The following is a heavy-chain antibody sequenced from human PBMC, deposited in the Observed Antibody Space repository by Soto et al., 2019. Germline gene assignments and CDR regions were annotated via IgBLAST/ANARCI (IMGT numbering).Heavy chain of an antibody. V-gene: IGHV4-30-4*01. CDR1: GGSVTSDEDY. J-gene: IGHJ4*02. CDR2: ISNSGST. CDR3: ATESGSTYGYFDH. Sequence: SETLSLTCTVSGGSVTSDEDYWTWIRQSPGKGLEWIGYISNSGSTGYNPSLKTRLSMSVDRSKNQFTLRLTSVTAADTAVYFCATESGSTYGYFDHWGQGTQVTVPQ. D-gene: IGHD5-18*01.